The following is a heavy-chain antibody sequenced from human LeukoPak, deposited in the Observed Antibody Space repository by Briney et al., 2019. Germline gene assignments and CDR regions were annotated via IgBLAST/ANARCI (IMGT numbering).Heavy chain of an antibody. V-gene: IGHV4-39*07. D-gene: IGHD3-9*01. CDR2: IYNSGST. J-gene: IGHJ4*02. Sequence: PSETLSLTCTVSGGSISSSDYYWGWIRQPPGKGLEWIGSIYNSGSTYYNASLKSRVTISVDTSKNQFSLKLRSVTAADTAVYYCASFILTGYYGYFDFWGQGTLVTVSS. CDR3: ASFILTGYYGYFDF. CDR1: GGSISSSDYY.